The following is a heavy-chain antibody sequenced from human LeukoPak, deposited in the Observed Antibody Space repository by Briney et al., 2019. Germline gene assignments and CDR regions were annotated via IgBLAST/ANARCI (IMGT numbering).Heavy chain of an antibody. D-gene: IGHD2-2*02. V-gene: IGHV1-18*01. CDR2: ISAYNGNT. Sequence: ASVKVSCKASGYTFTSYGISWVRQAPGQGLEWMGWISAYNGNTNYAQKLQGRVTMTTDTSTSTAYMELRSLRSDDTAVYYCARDFEGGEYQLLYLFDYWGQGTLVTVSS. CDR3: ARDFEGGEYQLLYLFDY. J-gene: IGHJ4*02. CDR1: GYTFTSYG.